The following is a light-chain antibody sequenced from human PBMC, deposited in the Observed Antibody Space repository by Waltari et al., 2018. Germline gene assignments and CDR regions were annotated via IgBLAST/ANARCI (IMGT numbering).Light chain of an antibody. CDR2: GAS. CDR1: QSVSRA. V-gene: IGKV3-20*01. CDR3: QHYVRLPAT. Sequence: IVLTQSPGSLSSSPGDRVTLSCRASQSVSRALAWYQQKPGQAPRLRIFGASNRATGIPDRFSGSGSETDFSLTISRLEPEDFAVYYCQHYVRLPATFGRGTKVEIK. J-gene: IGKJ1*01.